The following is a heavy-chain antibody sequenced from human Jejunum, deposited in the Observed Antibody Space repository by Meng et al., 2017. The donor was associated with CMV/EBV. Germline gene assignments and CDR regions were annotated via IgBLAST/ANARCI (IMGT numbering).Heavy chain of an antibody. CDR3: AKDTTPDSRFNFDR. CDR2: SYTGSTER. D-gene: IGHD1-1*01. Sequence: GFAFSKYSMNWVRQTTGKGLEWVSISYTGSTERYYEDSVKGRFTIYRDDSKNTLYLQMNSLRAEDTAVYYCAKDTTPDSRFNFDRWGQGTPVTVSS. CDR1: GFAFSKYS. J-gene: IGHJ4*02. V-gene: IGHV3-23*03.